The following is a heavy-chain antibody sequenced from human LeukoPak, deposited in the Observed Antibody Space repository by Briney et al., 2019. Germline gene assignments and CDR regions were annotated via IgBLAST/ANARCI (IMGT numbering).Heavy chain of an antibody. CDR2: IKYDGTVV. CDR1: GFTFTDCY. Sequence: GGSLRLSCEASGFTFTDCYMSWVRQAPAKGLEWVATIKYDGTVVNVVDSVKGRFTISRDNAKHSLFLQMNSLRAEDTAVYYCASLLGTVTIFDNWGQGTLVTVSS. J-gene: IGHJ4*02. V-gene: IGHV3-7*01. D-gene: IGHD3-16*01. CDR3: ASLLGTVTIFDN.